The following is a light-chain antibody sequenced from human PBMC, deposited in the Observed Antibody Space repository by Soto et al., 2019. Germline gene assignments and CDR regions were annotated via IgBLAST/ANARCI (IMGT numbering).Light chain of an antibody. Sequence: DIQMTQSPSSLSASVGDRVTITCRASQSISSYLNWYQQKPGKAPKLLIYDASSLKSGVPSRLSGSGSGTEFTLTISSLQPDDFATYYCQHYNSYPITFGQGTRLEIK. J-gene: IGKJ5*01. CDR1: QSISSY. V-gene: IGKV1-5*01. CDR3: QHYNSYPIT. CDR2: DAS.